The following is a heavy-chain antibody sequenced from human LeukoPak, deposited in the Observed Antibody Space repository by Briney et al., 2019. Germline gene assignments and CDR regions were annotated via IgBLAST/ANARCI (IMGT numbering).Heavy chain of an antibody. V-gene: IGHV3-7*01. D-gene: IGHD3-10*01. Sequence: GGSLSLSCAASGFIFSGYWMSWVRQAPGKGLEWVANIKQDGSEKYYVDSVKGRFTISRDNAKNSLYLQMNSLRAEDTAVYYCARGGYYGSGSRFDYWGQGTLVTVSS. CDR3: ARGGYYGSGSRFDY. J-gene: IGHJ4*02. CDR2: IKQDGSEK. CDR1: GFIFSGYW.